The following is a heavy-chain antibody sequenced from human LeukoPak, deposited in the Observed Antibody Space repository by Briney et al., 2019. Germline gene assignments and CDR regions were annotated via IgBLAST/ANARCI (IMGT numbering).Heavy chain of an antibody. D-gene: IGHD6-13*01. CDR2: ISAYNGNT. CDR3: ARDPHSSSWYYYYMDV. V-gene: IGHV1-18*01. J-gene: IGHJ6*03. CDR1: GYTFTSYG. Sequence: ASVKVSCKASGYTFTSYGISWVRQAPGQGLEWMGWISAYNGNTNYAQKLQGRVTMTTDTSTSTAYMELRSLRSDDTAVYYCARDPHSSSWYYYYMDVWGKGTTVTVSS.